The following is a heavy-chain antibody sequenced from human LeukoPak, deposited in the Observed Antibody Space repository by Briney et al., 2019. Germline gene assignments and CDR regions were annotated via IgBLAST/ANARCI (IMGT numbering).Heavy chain of an antibody. J-gene: IGHJ4*02. Sequence: GVSLRLSCAASGFTFSSYAMHWVRQAPGKGLEYVSAISSNGCSTYYANSVKGRFTISRDHSKNTLYLQMGSLRAEDMAVYYCAREMGYCSSTSCPTDYWGQGTLVTVSS. CDR2: ISSNGCST. V-gene: IGHV3-64*01. CDR1: GFTFSSYA. D-gene: IGHD2-2*01. CDR3: AREMGYCSSTSCPTDY.